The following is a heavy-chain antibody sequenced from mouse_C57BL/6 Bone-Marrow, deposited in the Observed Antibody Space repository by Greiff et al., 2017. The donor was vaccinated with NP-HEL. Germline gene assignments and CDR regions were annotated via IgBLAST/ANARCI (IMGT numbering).Heavy chain of an antibody. V-gene: IGHV1-81*01. CDR3: ARWGTAQATRAMDY. D-gene: IGHD3-2*02. CDR2: IYPRSGNT. CDR1: GYTFTSYG. Sequence: VQLQQSGAELARPGASVKLSCKASGYTFTSYGISWVKQRTGQGLEWIGEIYPRSGNTYYNEKFKGKATLTADKSSSTAYMELRSLTSEDSAVYFCARWGTAQATRAMDYWGQGTSVTVFS. J-gene: IGHJ4*01.